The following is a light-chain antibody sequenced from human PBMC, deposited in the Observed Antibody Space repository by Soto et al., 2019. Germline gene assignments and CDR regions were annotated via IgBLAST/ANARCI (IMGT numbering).Light chain of an antibody. CDR2: GVS. Sequence: EIVLTQSPGTLSLSPGERATLSCRASQRVSSGYLAWYQHKPGQAPRLLIYGVSSRATDIPDRFSGSGSGTDFTLTISRLEPADFAVYFCHHYGTSPTFGQGTRLEIK. CDR3: HHYGTSPT. J-gene: IGKJ5*01. CDR1: QRVSSGY. V-gene: IGKV3-20*01.